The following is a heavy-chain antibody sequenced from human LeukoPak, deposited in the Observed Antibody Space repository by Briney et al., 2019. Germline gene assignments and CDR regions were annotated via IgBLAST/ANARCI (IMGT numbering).Heavy chain of an antibody. Sequence: AGGSLRLSCAASGFTFSSYSMNWVRQAPGKGREWVSSISSCSSYLYYADSVKDRFTISRDNAKNSLYLQMNSLRAEDTAVYYCARATLGYCSGGNCYSDAFDFWGQGTMVSVSS. V-gene: IGHV3-21*01. D-gene: IGHD2-15*01. CDR3: ARATLGYCSGGNCYSDAFDF. CDR1: GFTFSSYS. J-gene: IGHJ3*01. CDR2: ISSCSSYL.